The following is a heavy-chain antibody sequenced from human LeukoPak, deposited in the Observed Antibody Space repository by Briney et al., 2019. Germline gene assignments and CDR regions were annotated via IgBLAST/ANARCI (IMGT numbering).Heavy chain of an antibody. J-gene: IGHJ4*02. CDR2: LYNAGST. V-gene: IGHV3-66*01. D-gene: IGHD3-3*01. CDR1: GFTVSNKY. Sequence: GGSLRLSCVASGFTVSNKYMSWVRQAPGKGLEWVSVLYNAGSTYYADSVKGRFTISRDNAKNSLYLQMNSLRAEDTAVYYCARDRNDFWSGYCDYWGQGTLVTVSS. CDR3: ARDRNDFWSGYCDY.